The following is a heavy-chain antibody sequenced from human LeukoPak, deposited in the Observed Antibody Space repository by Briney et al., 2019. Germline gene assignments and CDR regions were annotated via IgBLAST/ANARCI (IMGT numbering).Heavy chain of an antibody. CDR2: NNPNSGGI. Sequence: GASVKVSCKASGYTFTGYYMHWVRQAPGQGLEWMGWNNPNSGGINYAQKFQGRVTMTRDTSISTAYMELSRLRSDDTAVYYCARDPFSSSWYFPYFDYWGQGTLVTVSS. CDR3: ARDPFSSSWYFPYFDY. CDR1: GYTFTGYY. J-gene: IGHJ4*02. D-gene: IGHD6-13*01. V-gene: IGHV1-2*02.